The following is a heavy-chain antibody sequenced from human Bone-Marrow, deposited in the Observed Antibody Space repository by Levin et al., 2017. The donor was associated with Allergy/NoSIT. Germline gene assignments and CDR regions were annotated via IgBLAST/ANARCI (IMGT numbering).Heavy chain of an antibody. CDR2: FDPEEDEI. D-gene: IGHD2-8*01. V-gene: IGHV1-24*01. CDR1: GNSLTELS. J-gene: IGHJ5*02. Sequence: VASVKVSCKVSGNSLTELSIHWVRQAPGKGLEWMGSFDPEEDEIMYAQTFQGRVTMTEDTSANTAYMELRSLRFEDTAVYYCVAVSCTGRTCYRYTWLDPWGQGTLVTVSS. CDR3: VAVSCTGRTCYRYTWLDP.